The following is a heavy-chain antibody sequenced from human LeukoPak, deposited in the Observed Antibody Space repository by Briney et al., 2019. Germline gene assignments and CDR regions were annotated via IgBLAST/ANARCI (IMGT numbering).Heavy chain of an antibody. J-gene: IGHJ2*01. V-gene: IGHV3-21*01. CDR1: GFTFSSYS. Sequence: PGGSLRLSCAASGFTFSSYSMNWVRQAPGKGLEWVSSISSSSSYIYYADSVKGRFTISRDNAKNSLYLQMNSLRAEDTAVYYCARRLARVYYGSGTSSFDLWGRGTLVTVSS. D-gene: IGHD3-10*01. CDR3: ARRLARVYYGSGTSSFDL. CDR2: ISSSSSYI.